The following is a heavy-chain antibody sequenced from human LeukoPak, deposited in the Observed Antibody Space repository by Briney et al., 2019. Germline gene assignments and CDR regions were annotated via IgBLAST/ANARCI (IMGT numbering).Heavy chain of an antibody. CDR3: VRGRYSSSWSAFDI. D-gene: IGHD6-13*01. Sequence: SETLSLTCTVSGGSISSYYWSWIRQPAGKGLEWIGRIYTSGSTNYNPSLKSRVTMSVDTSKNQFSLNLKYVTAADTAVFYCVRGRYSSSWSAFDIWGQGTMVTVSS. V-gene: IGHV4-4*07. CDR1: GGSISSYY. J-gene: IGHJ3*02. CDR2: IYTSGST.